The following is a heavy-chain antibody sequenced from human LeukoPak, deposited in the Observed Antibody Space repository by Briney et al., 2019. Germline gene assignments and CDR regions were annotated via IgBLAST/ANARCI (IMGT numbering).Heavy chain of an antibody. D-gene: IGHD4-17*01. CDR1: GGSISSGGYS. J-gene: IGHJ4*02. CDR2: IYYSGST. V-gene: IGHV4-31*03. CDR3: ARQNVGDYPLWFGY. Sequence: PSETLSLTCTVSGGSISSGGYSWSWIRQHPGKGLEWIGYIYYSGSTYYNPSLKSRVTISVDTSKNQFSLKLSSVTAADTAVYYCARQNVGDYPLWFGYWGQGTLVTVSS.